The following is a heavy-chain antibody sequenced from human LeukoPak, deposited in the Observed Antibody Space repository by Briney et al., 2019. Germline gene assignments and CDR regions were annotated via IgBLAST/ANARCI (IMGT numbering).Heavy chain of an antibody. J-gene: IGHJ5*02. CDR1: GVSISSGDYS. V-gene: IGHV4-30-2*01. Sequence: SQTLSLTCAVSGVSISSGDYSWRWIRQPPGKGLWWIGYIFQSGSTYYNPSLKSRVTISVDRSKNQFSLKLSSVTAADTAVYYCARVGSDWNDVRYNWFDPWGQGTLVTVSS. CDR2: IFQSGST. CDR3: ARVGSDWNDVRYNWFDP. D-gene: IGHD1-1*01.